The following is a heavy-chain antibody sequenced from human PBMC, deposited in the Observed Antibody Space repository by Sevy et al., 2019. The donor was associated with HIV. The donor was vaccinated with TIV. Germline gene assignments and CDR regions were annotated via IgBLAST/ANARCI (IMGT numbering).Heavy chain of an antibody. Sequence: ASVKVSCKASGGTFSSYAISWVRQAPGQGLEWMGGIIPIFGTANYAQKFQGRVTITADESTSTAYMELSSLRSEDTDVYYCARVDYYDSSGTFDYWGQGTLVTVSS. J-gene: IGHJ4*02. V-gene: IGHV1-69*13. CDR2: IIPIFGTA. D-gene: IGHD3-22*01. CDR3: ARVDYYDSSGTFDY. CDR1: GGTFSSYA.